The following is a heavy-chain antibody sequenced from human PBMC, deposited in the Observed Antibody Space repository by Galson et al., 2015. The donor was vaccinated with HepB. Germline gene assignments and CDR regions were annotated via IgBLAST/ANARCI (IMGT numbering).Heavy chain of an antibody. CDR1: GYTVTNDD. CDR3: ATKTGAESDGFEI. J-gene: IGHJ3*02. Sequence: SVKVSCKASGYTVTNDDINWVRQATGQGLEWMGWMNPKSGNTGYAQKFQGRVTMTRITSIRTAYMELSSLKSEDTAMYYCATKTGAESDGFEIWGQGTMVIVSS. V-gene: IGHV1-8*01. CDR2: MNPKSGNT. D-gene: IGHD7-27*01.